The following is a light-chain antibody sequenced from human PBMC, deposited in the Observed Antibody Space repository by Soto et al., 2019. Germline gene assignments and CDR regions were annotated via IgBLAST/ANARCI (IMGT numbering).Light chain of an antibody. Sequence: DIQMTQSPSTLSASVGGRVTISCRASQSIVNLLAWYQQKPGKAPKLLIYKASSLESGVPSRFSGSGSGTEVTLTISSLQPDDFATYYCQQYHSYPYTFGQGTKLEIK. J-gene: IGKJ2*01. CDR1: QSIVNL. V-gene: IGKV1-5*03. CDR2: KAS. CDR3: QQYHSYPYT.